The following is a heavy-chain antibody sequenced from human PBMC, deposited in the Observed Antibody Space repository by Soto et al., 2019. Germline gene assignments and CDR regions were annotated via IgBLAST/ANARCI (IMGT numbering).Heavy chain of an antibody. CDR2: IYNGGST. CDR1: GGSISSVYYC. J-gene: IGHJ4*02. D-gene: IGHD7-27*01. V-gene: IGHV4-30-4*01. Sequence: QVQLQESGPGLVKPSQTLSLTCTVSGGSISSVYYCWSWIRQSPDRGLEWIGHIYNGGSTYNNPSLTXRXTXSXNTSKNQFPLQLSSVSAADTAVYYCARGPSGDKVDYWGQGILVTVSS. CDR3: ARGPSGDKVDY.